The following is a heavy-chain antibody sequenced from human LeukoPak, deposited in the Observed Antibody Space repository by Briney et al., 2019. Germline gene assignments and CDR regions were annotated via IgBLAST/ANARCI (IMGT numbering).Heavy chain of an antibody. D-gene: IGHD5-24*01. J-gene: IGHJ4*02. CDR2: FSYSGST. Sequence: SETLSLTCSVSGVSISTYYWIWIRQPPAKGLEWMGFFSYSGSTKYNPSLKSRVTVSVDTSKNQFSLKLSSVTAADTAVYYCARGARAGYNLEPFDYWGQGTLVTVSS. CDR3: ARGARAGYNLEPFDY. CDR1: GVSISTYY. V-gene: IGHV4-59*08.